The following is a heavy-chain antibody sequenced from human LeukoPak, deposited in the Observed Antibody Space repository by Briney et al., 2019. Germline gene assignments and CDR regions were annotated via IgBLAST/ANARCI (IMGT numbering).Heavy chain of an antibody. J-gene: IGHJ4*02. Sequence: GGSLRLSCAASGFTFRTFEMNWVRQAPGKGLEWVSYISSSGSNIYYADSVKGRSTISRDNAKNSLYLQMNSLRVEDTAVYYCARADMATITIDYWGQGTLVTVSS. D-gene: IGHD5-24*01. CDR3: ARADMATITIDY. CDR2: ISSSGSNI. V-gene: IGHV3-48*03. CDR1: GFTFRTFE.